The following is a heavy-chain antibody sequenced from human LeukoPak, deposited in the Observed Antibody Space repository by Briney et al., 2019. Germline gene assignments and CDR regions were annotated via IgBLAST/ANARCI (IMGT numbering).Heavy chain of an antibody. CDR1: GFASSSYA. CDR2: ISSSGTST. D-gene: IGHD6-13*01. J-gene: IGHJ4*02. CDR3: AKEIGNSNWYYFDY. Sequence: GGSLRLSCAASGFASSSYAMSWVRQAPGKGLEWVSAISSSGTSTYYADSVRGRFTISRDNSKNTLYLQMNSLRVEDTAVYYCAKEIGNSNWYYFDYWGQGTLVTVSS. V-gene: IGHV3-23*01.